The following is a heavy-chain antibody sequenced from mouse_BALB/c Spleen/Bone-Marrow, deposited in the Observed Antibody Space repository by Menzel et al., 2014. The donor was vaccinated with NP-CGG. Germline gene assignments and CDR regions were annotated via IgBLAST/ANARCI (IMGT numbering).Heavy chain of an antibody. V-gene: IGHV1S81*02. CDR3: TRSRRAMDH. CDR1: GYTFTSYY. J-gene: IGHJ4*01. Sequence: QVQLQQSGAELVKPGASVKLSCKASGYTFTSYYMCWVKQRPGQGLEWIGEINPSNGGTNFNEKFKSKATPTVDKSSSTAYMSLSSLTSEDSAVYYCTRSRRAMDHWGQGTSVTVSS. D-gene: IGHD2-12*01. CDR2: INPSNGGT.